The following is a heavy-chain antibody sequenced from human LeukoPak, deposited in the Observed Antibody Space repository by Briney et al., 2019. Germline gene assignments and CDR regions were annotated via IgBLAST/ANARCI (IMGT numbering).Heavy chain of an antibody. Sequence: GGSLRLSCTASGFTFSTYWMHWVRQAPGKGLEWVATIKQDGSEKYYVDSVKGRFTISRDNAKNSLYLQMNSLRAEDTAVYYCARVTIPAYYYGQNDAFDIWGQGTMVTVSS. J-gene: IGHJ3*02. V-gene: IGHV3-7*01. D-gene: IGHD3-10*01. CDR3: ARVTIPAYYYGQNDAFDI. CDR1: GFTFSTYW. CDR2: IKQDGSEK.